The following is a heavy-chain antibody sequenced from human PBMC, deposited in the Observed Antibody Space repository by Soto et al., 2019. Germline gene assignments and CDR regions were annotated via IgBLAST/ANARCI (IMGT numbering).Heavy chain of an antibody. J-gene: IGHJ4*02. CDR2: INAKGGGT. CDR3: ARDLGATTVTPAVTPRDY. D-gene: IGHD4-4*01. Sequence: ASVKVSCKTSGYTFTAYFMHWVRQAPGQGLEWMGWINAKGGGTNYAQKFQGRVSMTRDTSISTTYMELTSLRSDDTAVYYCARDLGATTVTPAVTPRDYWGQGXLVTVS. CDR1: GYTFTAYF. V-gene: IGHV1-2*02.